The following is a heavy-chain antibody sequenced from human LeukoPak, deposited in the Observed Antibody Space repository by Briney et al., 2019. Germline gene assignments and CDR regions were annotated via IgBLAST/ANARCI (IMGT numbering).Heavy chain of an antibody. CDR2: IKEDGSEK. Sequence: GGSLRLSCAASGFTFSNYWMSWVRQAPGKGLEWVANIKEDGSEKSYVDSVKGRSTISRDNAKNSLYLQMNSLRAEDTAVYYCARVSAGDYPDYWGQGTLVTVSS. J-gene: IGHJ4*02. CDR3: ARVSAGDYPDY. CDR1: GFTFSNYW. D-gene: IGHD7-27*01. V-gene: IGHV3-7*03.